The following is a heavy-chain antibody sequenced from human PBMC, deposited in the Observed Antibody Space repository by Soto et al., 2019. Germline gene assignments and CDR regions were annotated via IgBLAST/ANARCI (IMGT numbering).Heavy chain of an antibody. CDR1: GFTFSSYA. Sequence: ESGGGVVQPGRSLRLSCAASGFTFSSYAMHWVRQAPGKGLEWVAVISYDGSNKYYADSVKGRFTISRDNSKNTLYLQMNSLRAEDTAVYYCARVGYSGSYYSDYWGQGTLVTVSS. CDR3: ARVGYSGSYYSDY. J-gene: IGHJ4*02. CDR2: ISYDGSNK. V-gene: IGHV3-30-3*01. D-gene: IGHD1-26*01.